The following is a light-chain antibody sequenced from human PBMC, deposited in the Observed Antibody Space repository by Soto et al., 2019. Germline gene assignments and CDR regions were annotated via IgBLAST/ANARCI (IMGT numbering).Light chain of an antibody. V-gene: IGLV1-51*01. CDR2: DND. J-gene: IGLJ2*01. CDR1: TSNIGSHN. CDR3: GTWESYLSVGV. Sequence: QSVLTQPPSVSAAPGQTVTISCSGSTSNIGSHNVFWYQQVPGGAPKLLLYDNDKRPSGIPDRFFGSKSDTSATLGIAGLQTADEADYYCGTWESYLSVGVFGGGTKLTVL.